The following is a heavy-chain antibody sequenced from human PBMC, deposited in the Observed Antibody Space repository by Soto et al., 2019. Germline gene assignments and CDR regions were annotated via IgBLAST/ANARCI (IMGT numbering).Heavy chain of an antibody. D-gene: IGHD2-15*01. CDR2: IYSGGST. CDR1: GFTVSSNY. Sequence: EVQLVESGGGLVQPGGSLRLSCAASGFTVSSNYMSWVRQAPGKGLEWVSVIYSGGSTYYADSVKGRFTISRDNSKNTLYLQMNSLRAEDTAVYYCARDDLVAATTNWGHGTLVTVSS. J-gene: IGHJ4*01. CDR3: ARDDLVAATTN. V-gene: IGHV3-66*01.